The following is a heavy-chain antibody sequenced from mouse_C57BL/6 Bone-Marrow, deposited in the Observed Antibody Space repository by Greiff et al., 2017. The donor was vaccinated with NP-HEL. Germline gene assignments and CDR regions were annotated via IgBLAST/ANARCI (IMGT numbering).Heavy chain of an antibody. Sequence: QVQLQQPGAELVMPGASVKLSCKASGYTFTSYWMHWVKQRPGQGLEWIGEIDPSDSYPNYNQKFKGKSTLTVDKSSSTAYMQLSSLTSEDAAVYYCARSDGYHAWFAYWGQGTLVTVSA. D-gene: IGHD2-3*01. CDR3: ARSDGYHAWFAY. CDR2: IDPSDSYP. CDR1: GYTFTSYW. J-gene: IGHJ3*01. V-gene: IGHV1-69*01.